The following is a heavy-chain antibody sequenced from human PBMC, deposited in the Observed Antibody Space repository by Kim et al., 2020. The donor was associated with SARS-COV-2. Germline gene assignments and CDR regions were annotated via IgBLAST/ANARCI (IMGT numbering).Heavy chain of an antibody. CDR1: GYTFTSPS. CDR2: INTNTGNP. CDR3: ARGVRSPQFDY. Sequence: ASVKVSCKASGYTFTSPSLNWVRQAPGQGLEWMGWINTNTGNPTYAQGFTGRFVFSLDTSVTTAYLQISSLKAEDTAVYYCARGVRSPQFDYWGQGTLVTVSS. V-gene: IGHV7-4-1*02. J-gene: IGHJ4*02.